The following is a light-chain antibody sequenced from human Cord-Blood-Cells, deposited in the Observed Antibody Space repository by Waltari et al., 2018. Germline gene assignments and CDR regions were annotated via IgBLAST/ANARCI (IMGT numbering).Light chain of an antibody. J-gene: IGLJ1*01. CDR1: SSDVGGYNS. CDR2: DVS. CDR3: SAYTSSSTLV. Sequence: QSALTQPASVSGPPGQSITISCTGTSSDVGGYNSVSWYQQHPGKAPKLMIYDVSNRPSGVSNRFSGSKSGNTAYLTISGLQAEDEADYYCSAYTSSSTLVFGTGTKVTVL. V-gene: IGLV2-14*03.